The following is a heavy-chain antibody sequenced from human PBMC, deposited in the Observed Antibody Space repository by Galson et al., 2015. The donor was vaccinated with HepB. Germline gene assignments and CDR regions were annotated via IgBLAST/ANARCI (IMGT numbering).Heavy chain of an antibody. V-gene: IGHV3-13*04. CDR2: IGTAGDK. CDR1: GFTFSSYD. D-gene: IGHD3-10*01. CDR3: AREKRFGELLYGAYGMDV. J-gene: IGHJ6*02. Sequence: SLRLSCAASGFTFSSYDMHWVPQAPGKGLEWVSAIGTAGDKYYPGSVKGRFTISRENAKNSLYLQMNSLRAGDTAVYYCAREKRFGELLYGAYGMDVWGQGTTVTVSS.